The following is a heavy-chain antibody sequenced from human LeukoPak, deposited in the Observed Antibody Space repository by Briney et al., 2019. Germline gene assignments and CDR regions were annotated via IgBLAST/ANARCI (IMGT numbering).Heavy chain of an antibody. CDR3: ARDLLTGIGFMDPYYMDV. CDR1: GFTFSSYS. CDR2: ISSSSSTI. J-gene: IGHJ6*03. V-gene: IGHV3-48*04. Sequence: QSGGSLRLSCAASGFTFSSYSMNWVRQAPGKGLEWVSYISSSSSTIYYADSVKGRFTISRDNAKNSLYLQMNSLRAEDTAVYYCARDLLTGIGFMDPYYMDVWGKGTTVTVSS. D-gene: IGHD3-9*01.